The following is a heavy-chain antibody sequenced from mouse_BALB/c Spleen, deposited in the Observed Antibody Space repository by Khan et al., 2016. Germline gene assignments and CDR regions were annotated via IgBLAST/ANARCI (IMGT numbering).Heavy chain of an antibody. V-gene: IGHV1-62-2*01. CDR2: FYPGSTSI. J-gene: IGHJ2*01. CDR3: ARHEITTGFDY. Sequence: QVQLKQSGAALVNPGASVKLSCKASGYTFTDYIIHWVKQRSRQGLEWIGLFYPGSTSIKYNEKFKDKATLTADKSSSTVYMELSGLTSEDSAVYFCARHEITTGFDYWGQGTTLTVSS. CDR1: GYTFTDYI. D-gene: IGHD1-1*01.